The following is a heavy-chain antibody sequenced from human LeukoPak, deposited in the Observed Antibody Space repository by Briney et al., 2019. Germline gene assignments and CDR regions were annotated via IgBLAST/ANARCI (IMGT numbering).Heavy chain of an antibody. CDR1: GLPFRGYA. CDR3: AKAPLSIAVAGTRWFDP. V-gene: IGHV3-23*01. J-gene: IGHJ5*02. D-gene: IGHD6-19*01. CDR2: ISGSGGST. Sequence: GGSLRHSYAASGLPFRGYAISSGRQAPGKRLKWVSAISGSGGSTYYADSVKGRFTISRDNSKNTLYLQMNSLRAEDTAVYYCAKAPLSIAVAGTRWFDPWGQGTLVTVSS.